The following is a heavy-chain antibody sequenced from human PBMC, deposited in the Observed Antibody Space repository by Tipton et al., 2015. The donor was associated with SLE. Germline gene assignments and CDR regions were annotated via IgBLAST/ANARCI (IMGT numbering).Heavy chain of an antibody. V-gene: IGHV4-61*02. J-gene: IGHJ2*01. Sequence: TLSLTCTVSGGSISNGSYYWSWIRQPAGKGLEWIGRIYTSGSTNYNPSLKSRVTISVDTSKNQFSLKLSSVTAADTAVYYCARDRLGWYFDLWGRGTLVTVSS. CDR1: GGSISNGSYY. CDR3: ARDRLGWYFDL. CDR2: IYTSGST. D-gene: IGHD6-19*01.